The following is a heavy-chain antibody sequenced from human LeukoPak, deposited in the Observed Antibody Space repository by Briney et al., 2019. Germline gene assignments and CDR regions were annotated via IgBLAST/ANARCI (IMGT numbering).Heavy chain of an antibody. CDR1: GYTFTSYD. CDR2: MNPNSGNT. CDR3: ARSFYDSSGSVGMDV. Sequence: ASVKVSCKASGYTFTSYDIDWVRQATGQGLEWMGWMNPNSGNTGYAQKFQGRVTMTRNTSISTAYMELSSLRSEDTAVYYCARSFYDSSGSVGMDVWGQGTTVTVSS. V-gene: IGHV1-8*01. D-gene: IGHD3-22*01. J-gene: IGHJ6*02.